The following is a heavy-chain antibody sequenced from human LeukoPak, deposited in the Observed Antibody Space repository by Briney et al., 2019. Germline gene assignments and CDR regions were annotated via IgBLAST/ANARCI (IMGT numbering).Heavy chain of an antibody. D-gene: IGHD3-9*01. Sequence: PGGSLRLSCAAPGFTLSTYNMKWVRQAPGKGLEWVSVIYSGGSTYYADSVKGRFTISRDNSKNTLYLHMNSLRAEDTAVYYCASGRTAGYYWGQGTLVTVSS. CDR3: ASGRTAGYY. J-gene: IGHJ4*02. CDR2: IYSGGST. CDR1: GFTLSTYN. V-gene: IGHV3-53*01.